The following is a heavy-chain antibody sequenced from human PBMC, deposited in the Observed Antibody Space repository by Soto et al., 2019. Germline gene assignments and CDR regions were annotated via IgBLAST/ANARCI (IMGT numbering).Heavy chain of an antibody. D-gene: IGHD6-13*01. Sequence: VQLVESGGGVVQSGRSLKLSCADSGFTFRRNVMQWVRQAPGKGLELVSVISYDGSNKYYADSVKGRFSISRDNSKNTLSLQLNNLRPDDTAVSPCGIEGSWLQLCGHGEFDPWGQGTLITVSS. V-gene: IGHV3-30-3*01. J-gene: IGHJ5*02. CDR3: GIEGSWLQLCGHGEFDP. CDR1: GFTFRRNV. CDR2: ISYDGSNK.